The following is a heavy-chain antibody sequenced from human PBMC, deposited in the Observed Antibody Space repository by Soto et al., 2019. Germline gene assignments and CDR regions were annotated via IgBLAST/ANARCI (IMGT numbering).Heavy chain of an antibody. D-gene: IGHD3-3*01. CDR2: MNPNSGNT. V-gene: IGHV1-8*01. CDR1: GYTFTSYD. CDR3: ARGRPYYDFWSGYYWGNYYYYYMDV. J-gene: IGHJ6*03. Sequence: QVQLVQSGAEVKKPGASVKVSCKASGYTFTSYDINWVRQATGQGLEWMGWMNPNSGNTGYAQKFQGRVTMTRTTSISTAYMELSSLRSEDTAVYYCARGRPYYDFWSGYYWGNYYYYYMDVWGKGTTVTVSS.